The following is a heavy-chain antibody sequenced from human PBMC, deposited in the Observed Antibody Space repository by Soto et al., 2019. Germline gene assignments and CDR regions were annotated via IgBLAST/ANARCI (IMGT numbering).Heavy chain of an antibody. Sequence: GASVKVSGKASGGTFSSYAISWVRQAPGQGLEWMGGIIPIFGTANYAQKFQGRVTITADESTSTAYMELSSLRSEDTAVYYCARGYCTNGVCYTPYYYYGMDVWGQGTTVTVSS. CDR3: ARGYCTNGVCYTPYYYYGMDV. J-gene: IGHJ6*02. V-gene: IGHV1-69*13. CDR2: IIPIFGTA. CDR1: GGTFSSYA. D-gene: IGHD2-8*01.